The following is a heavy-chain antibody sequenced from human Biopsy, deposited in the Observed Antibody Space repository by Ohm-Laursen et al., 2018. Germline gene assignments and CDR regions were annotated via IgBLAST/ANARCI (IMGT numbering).Heavy chain of an antibody. V-gene: IGHV4-4*07. J-gene: IGHJ3*02. D-gene: IGHD1-7*01. Sequence: SETLSLTCSVSGGSLSNYYWSWIRQPAGKGLEWIGRIYTSGSSNKNPSLMSRVTMSVDTSKKQFSLKVYSVTAADTAVYYCARDYGLELGGLEAFDIWGQGTMLTVSS. CDR3: ARDYGLELGGLEAFDI. CDR2: IYTSGSS. CDR1: GGSLSNYY.